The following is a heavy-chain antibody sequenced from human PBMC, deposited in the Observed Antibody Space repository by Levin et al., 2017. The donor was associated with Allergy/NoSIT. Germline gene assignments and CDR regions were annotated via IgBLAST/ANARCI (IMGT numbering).Heavy chain of an antibody. CDR1: GGSISSSSYY. CDR3: ASPALYYGAVPTGFDY. V-gene: IGHV4-39*01. D-gene: IGHD4-17*01. J-gene: IGHJ4*02. CDR2: IYYSGST. Sequence: HSQTLSLTCTVSGGSISSSSYYWGWIRQPPGKGLEWIGSIYYSGSTYYNPSLKSRVTISVDTSKNQFSLKLSSVTAADTAVYYCASPALYYGAVPTGFDYWGQGTLVTVSS.